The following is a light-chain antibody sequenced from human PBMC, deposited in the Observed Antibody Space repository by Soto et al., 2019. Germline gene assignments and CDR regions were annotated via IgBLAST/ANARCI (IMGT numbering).Light chain of an antibody. CDR2: DVS. Sequence: QTVVTQPASVSGSPGQSITISCTGTSSDVGGYKYVSWYQQHPGKAPKLMIYDVSNRPSGVSNRFSGSKSGNTASLTISGLQAEDEADYYCSSYTSISTYVFGTGTKLTVL. CDR3: SSYTSISTYV. J-gene: IGLJ1*01. CDR1: SSDVGGYKY. V-gene: IGLV2-14*01.